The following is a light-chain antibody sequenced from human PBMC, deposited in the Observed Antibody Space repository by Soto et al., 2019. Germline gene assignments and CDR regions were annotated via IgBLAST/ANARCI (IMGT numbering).Light chain of an antibody. CDR2: EVT. V-gene: IGLV2-18*02. CDR1: NSDVGSYNR. CDR3: VSYTTGSPVV. J-gene: IGLJ2*01. Sequence: QSVLTQPPSVSGSPGQSVTISCTGTNSDVGSYNRVSWFQQPPGTAPKLIIYEVTNRPSGVPDRFSGSKSGNTASLTISAHQAEDEGDYYCVSYTTGSPVVFGGGTKLTVL.